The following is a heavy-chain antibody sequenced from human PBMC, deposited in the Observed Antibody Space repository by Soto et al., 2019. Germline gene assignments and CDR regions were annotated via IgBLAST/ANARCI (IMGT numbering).Heavy chain of an antibody. D-gene: IGHD3-9*01. J-gene: IGHJ6*02. Sequence: KASETLSRTCTVAGGSISSYYWSWIRQPPWKGLEWIGYIYYSGSTNYNPSLKSRVTISVDTSKNQFSLKLSSVTAADRAVYYCARDPGRVYYDILTGYYTEYNYYGMDVWGQGTTVTVSS. V-gene: IGHV4-59*01. CDR1: GGSISSYY. CDR2: IYYSGST. CDR3: ARDPGRVYYDILTGYYTEYNYYGMDV.